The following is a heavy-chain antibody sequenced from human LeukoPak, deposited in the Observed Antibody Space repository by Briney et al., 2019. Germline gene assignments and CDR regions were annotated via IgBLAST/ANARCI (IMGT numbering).Heavy chain of an antibody. D-gene: IGHD1-1*01. V-gene: IGHV3-30*18. J-gene: IGHJ4*02. CDR3: AKKLTN. CDR2: ISYDGSNK. CDR1: GFTFISYG. Sequence: GGSLRLSGAASGFTFISYGMHWVRQAPGKGLEWVAVISYDGSNKYYADSVKGRFTISRDNSKNTLYLQMNSLRAEDTAVYYCAKKLTNWGQGTLVTVSS.